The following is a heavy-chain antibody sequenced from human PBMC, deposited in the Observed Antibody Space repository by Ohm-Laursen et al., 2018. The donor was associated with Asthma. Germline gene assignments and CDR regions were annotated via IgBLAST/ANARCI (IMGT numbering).Heavy chain of an antibody. V-gene: IGHV3-30*18. J-gene: IGHJ4*02. D-gene: IGHD3-9*01. CDR2: ISYDGSNK. CDR1: GFTFSSYG. Sequence: SLRLSCAAPGFTFSSYGMHWVRQAPGKGLEWVAVISYDGSNKYYADSVKGRFTISRDNSKNTLYLQMNSLRAEDTAVYYCAKDSGLRLRYFDWSTDYWGQGTLATVSS. CDR3: AKDSGLRLRYFDWSTDY.